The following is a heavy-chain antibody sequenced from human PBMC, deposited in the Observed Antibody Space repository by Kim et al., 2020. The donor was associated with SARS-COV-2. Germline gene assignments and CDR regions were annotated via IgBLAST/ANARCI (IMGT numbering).Heavy chain of an antibody. D-gene: IGHD3-22*01. CDR1: GFTFDDYG. Sequence: GGSLRLSCAASGFTFDDYGMSWVRQAPGKGLEWVSGINWNGGGTGYADSVKGRFTISRDNAKNSLYLQMNSLRAEDTALYHCARRKDSSGEFDYWGQGTLVTVSS. CDR2: INWNGGGT. J-gene: IGHJ4*02. V-gene: IGHV3-20*01. CDR3: ARRKDSSGEFDY.